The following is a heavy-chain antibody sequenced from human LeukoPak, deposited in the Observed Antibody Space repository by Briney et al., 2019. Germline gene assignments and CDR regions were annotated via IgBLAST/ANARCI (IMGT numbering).Heavy chain of an antibody. CDR1: GFTFNNYY. D-gene: IGHD3-22*01. V-gene: IGHV3-11*01. J-gene: IGHJ4*02. CDR2: ISNSGSTI. CDR3: ARDRYYVDSSGYYLWDY. Sequence: TGGSLRLSCAASGFTFNNYYMSWIRQAPGKGLEWVSYISNSGSTIYYADSVKGRFTISRDNANNSLYLQMNSLRAEDTAVYYCARDRYYVDSSGYYLWDYWGQGTLVTVSS.